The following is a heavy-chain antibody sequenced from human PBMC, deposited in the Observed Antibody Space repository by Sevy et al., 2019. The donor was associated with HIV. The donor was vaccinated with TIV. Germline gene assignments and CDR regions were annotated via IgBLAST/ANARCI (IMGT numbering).Heavy chain of an antibody. CDR1: GFTFSRYW. D-gene: IGHD3-22*01. J-gene: IGHJ4*02. CDR2: INSDGSST. V-gene: IGHV3-74*01. Sequence: GGSLRLSCTASGFTFSRYWMHWVRQAPGKGLVWVSRINSDGSSTSYADSVKGRFTISRDNAKNTLYLQMNSLRAEDTAVYYCARYYYDSSGIDYWGPGTLVTVSS. CDR3: ARYYYDSSGIDY.